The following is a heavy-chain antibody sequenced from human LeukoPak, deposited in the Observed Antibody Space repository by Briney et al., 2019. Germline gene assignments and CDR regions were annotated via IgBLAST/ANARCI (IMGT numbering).Heavy chain of an antibody. CDR1: GGSISSSSYY. CDR3: ARRSGSIIYYYYYYYMDV. Sequence: TSETLSLTCTVSGGSISSSSYYWGWIRQPPGKGLEWIGSIHYSGSTYYNPSLKSRVTISVDTSKNQFSLKPSSVTAADTAVYYCARRSGSIIYYYYYYYMDVWGKGTTVTVSS. V-gene: IGHV4-39*01. D-gene: IGHD1-26*01. J-gene: IGHJ6*03. CDR2: IHYSGST.